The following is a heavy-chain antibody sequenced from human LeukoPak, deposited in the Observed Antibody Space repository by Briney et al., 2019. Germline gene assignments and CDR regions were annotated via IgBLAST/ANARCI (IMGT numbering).Heavy chain of an antibody. CDR2: IYYSGST. D-gene: IGHD3-10*01. Sequence: SETLSLTCTVSGGSISSYYWSWIRQPPGKGLEWIGYIYYSGSTNYNPSLKSRVTISVDTSKNQFSLKLSSVTAADTAVYYCARDMLTHYYGSGSYREGRFDPWGQGTLVTVSS. V-gene: IGHV4-59*01. CDR1: GGSISSYY. CDR3: ARDMLTHYYGSGSYREGRFDP. J-gene: IGHJ5*02.